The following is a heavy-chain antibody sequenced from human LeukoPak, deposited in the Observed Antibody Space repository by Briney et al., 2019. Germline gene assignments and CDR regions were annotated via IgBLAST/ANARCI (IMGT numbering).Heavy chain of an antibody. Sequence: GGSLRLSCAASGFTFSDYYMSWIRQAPGKGLEWVPYISSSGSTIYYADSVKGRLTISRDNAKNSLYLQMNSLRAEDTAVYYCARTAIYDSSGSGYWGQGTLVTVSS. CDR3: ARTAIYDSSGSGY. J-gene: IGHJ4*02. CDR2: ISSSGSTI. CDR1: GFTFSDYY. D-gene: IGHD3-22*01. V-gene: IGHV3-11*01.